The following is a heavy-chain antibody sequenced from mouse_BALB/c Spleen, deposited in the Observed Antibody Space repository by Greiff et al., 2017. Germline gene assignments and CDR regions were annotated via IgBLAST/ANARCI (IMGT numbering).Heavy chain of an antibody. V-gene: IGHV1-87*01. CDR3: ASGDTAWFAY. CDR1: GYTFTSYW. Sequence: QVQLQQSGAELARPGASVKLSCKASGYTFTSYWMQWVKQRPGQGLEWIGAIYPGDGDTRYTQKFKGKATLTADKSSSTAYMQLSSLASEDSAVYYCASGDTAWFAYWGQGTLVTVSA. J-gene: IGHJ3*01. CDR2: IYPGDGDT. D-gene: IGHD1-1*01.